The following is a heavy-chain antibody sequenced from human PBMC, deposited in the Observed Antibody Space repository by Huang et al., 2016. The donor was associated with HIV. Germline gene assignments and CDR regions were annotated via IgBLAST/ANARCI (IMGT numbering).Heavy chain of an antibody. CDR3: ARSEVTVVIKMAVAGALQY. V-gene: IGHV1-46*01. Sequence: QVQLVQSGAEVKKPGASVRISCVTSGYTFTSYFIHWVRQAPGQGFEWMGIVDPSEGTTNYAPKFQGRVTMTTNTSTGTAYMELSSLTAEDTAVYYCARSEVTVVIKMAVAGALQYWGQGAHVTVSP. J-gene: IGHJ4*02. CDR2: VDPSEGTT. CDR1: GYTFTSYF. D-gene: IGHD3-22*01.